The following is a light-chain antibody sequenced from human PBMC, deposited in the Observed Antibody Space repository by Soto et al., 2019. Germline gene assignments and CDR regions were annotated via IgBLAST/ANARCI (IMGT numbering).Light chain of an antibody. Sequence: EIVLTQSPGTLSLSPGERATLSCRASQSLSTNSLAWYQQKPGQTPRLLIYAASTRDTDIPDRFNGSGSGTDFALTIRRLEPEDFALYYCQQYDASPLTFGPGTKVDIK. J-gene: IGKJ3*01. CDR3: QQYDASPLT. V-gene: IGKV3-20*01. CDR1: QSLSTNS. CDR2: AAS.